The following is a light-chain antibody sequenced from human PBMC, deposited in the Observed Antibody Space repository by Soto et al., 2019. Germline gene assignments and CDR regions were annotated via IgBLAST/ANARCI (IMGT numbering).Light chain of an antibody. Sequence: QSVLTQPSSLSGSPGQSITISCTGTISDVGGYIYVSWYQQHPGKAPKLMIYEVSNRPSGVSNRFSGSKSGNTASLTISGLQAEDEADYYCSSYTSSNTIYVFGTGTKVTVL. CDR1: ISDVGGYIY. V-gene: IGLV2-14*01. CDR2: EVS. CDR3: SSYTSSNTIYV. J-gene: IGLJ1*01.